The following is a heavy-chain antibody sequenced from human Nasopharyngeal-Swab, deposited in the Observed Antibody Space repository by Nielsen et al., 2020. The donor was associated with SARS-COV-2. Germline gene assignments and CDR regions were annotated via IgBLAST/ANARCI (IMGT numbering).Heavy chain of an antibody. J-gene: IGHJ6*02. D-gene: IGHD3-10*01. Sequence: GESLKISCAASGVTFSNYSRNWVSQAPGKGLEWVSSISSSTSYIYYADSVKGRFTISRDNAKNSLYLQMNSLRAEDTAVYYCARDGFGESPYYYYYGMDVWGQGTTVTVSS. CDR3: ARDGFGESPYYYYYGMDV. CDR1: GVTFSNYS. V-gene: IGHV3-21*01. CDR2: ISSSTSYI.